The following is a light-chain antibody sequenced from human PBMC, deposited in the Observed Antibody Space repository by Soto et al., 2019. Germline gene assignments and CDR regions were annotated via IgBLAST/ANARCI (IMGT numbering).Light chain of an antibody. J-gene: IGKJ1*01. CDR3: QQYGSSGT. CDR2: DAF. V-gene: IGKV3-20*01. Sequence: ESLTSLSPATLSVSPAERATLSCRASQSVSSNLAWYQQKPGQAPRLLIHDAFRRATGIPDRFSGSGSGTDFTLTISRLEPEDFAVYYCQQYGSSGTFGQGTKVDI. CDR1: QSVSSN.